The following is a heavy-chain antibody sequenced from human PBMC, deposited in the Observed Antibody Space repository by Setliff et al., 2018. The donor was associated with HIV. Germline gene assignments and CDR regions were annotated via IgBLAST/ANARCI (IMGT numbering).Heavy chain of an antibody. V-gene: IGHV1-3*03. CDR1: GYTFTSYA. CDR3: ATITVAGTGAFDI. J-gene: IGHJ3*02. Sequence: ASVKVSCKASGYTFTSYAMHWVRQAPGQRLEWMGWINAGNGNTKYSQEFQGRVTITRDTSASTAYMELSSLRSEDMAVYYCATITVAGTGAFDIWGQGTMVTVSS. D-gene: IGHD6-19*01. CDR2: INAGNGNT.